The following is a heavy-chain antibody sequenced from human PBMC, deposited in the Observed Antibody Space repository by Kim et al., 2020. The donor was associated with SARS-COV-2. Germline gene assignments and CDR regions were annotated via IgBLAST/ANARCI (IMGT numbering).Heavy chain of an antibody. CDR2: INPSGGST. CDR1: GYTFTSYY. Sequence: ASVKVSCEASGYTFTSYYMHWVRQAPGQGLEWMGIINPSGGSTSYAQKFQGRVTMTRDTSTSTVYMELSSLRSEDTAVYYCARENYYGSGRQAYYYYGMDVWGQGTTVTVSS. D-gene: IGHD3-10*01. CDR3: ARENYYGSGRQAYYYYGMDV. V-gene: IGHV1-46*01. J-gene: IGHJ6*02.